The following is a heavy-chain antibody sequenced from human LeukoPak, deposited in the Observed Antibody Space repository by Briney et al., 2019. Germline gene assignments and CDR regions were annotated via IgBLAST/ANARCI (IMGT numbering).Heavy chain of an antibody. V-gene: IGHV4-59*01. Sequence: SETLTLTCTVSGASISNFYWNWIRQPPGKGLEWIGYIYYSGSTNYNPSLKSRITISVDTSRNQFSLSLSSVTAADTAVYYCARGTVQMGMGERYFDNWGQGTLVTVSP. J-gene: IGHJ4*02. CDR1: GASISNFY. CDR2: IYYSGST. CDR3: ARGTVQMGMGERYFDN. D-gene: IGHD1-1*01.